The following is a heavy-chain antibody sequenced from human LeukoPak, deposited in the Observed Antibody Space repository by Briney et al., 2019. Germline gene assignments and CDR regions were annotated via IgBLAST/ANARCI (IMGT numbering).Heavy chain of an antibody. D-gene: IGHD2-15*01. Sequence: ASVKVSCMPSGYTFTRYDINWVRQAPGQGLEWMGWMNPNSGNTGYAQKSQGRDTMTRNTSISTAYMELSSLRSEDTAVYYGARRLPFGYCSGGSCYSAYYFDYWGQGTLVTVSS. CDR3: ARRLPFGYCSGGSCYSAYYFDY. CDR1: GYTFTRYD. J-gene: IGHJ4*02. CDR2: MNPNSGNT. V-gene: IGHV1-8*01.